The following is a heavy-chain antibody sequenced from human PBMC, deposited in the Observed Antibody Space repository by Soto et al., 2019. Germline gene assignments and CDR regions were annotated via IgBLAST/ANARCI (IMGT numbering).Heavy chain of an antibody. CDR3: ARRXVAITTDSNFFYFAMDV. CDR1: GGSISSHTHY. Sequence: PSETLSLTCTVSGGSISSHTHYWSWIRQSPGGGLEWIASIYYSGTTYYNPSLQNRLTISADRSKNQVSLLLTSVTAADTAVYYCARRXVAITTDSNFFYFAMDVWGPGTTVTVSS. V-gene: IGHV4-39*01. D-gene: IGHD2-15*01. CDR2: IYYSGTT. J-gene: IGHJ6*01.